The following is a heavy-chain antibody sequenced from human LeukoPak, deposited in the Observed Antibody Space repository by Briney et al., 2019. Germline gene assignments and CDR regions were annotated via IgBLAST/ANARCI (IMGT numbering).Heavy chain of an antibody. V-gene: IGHV3-7*01. CDR1: GFTFSNYW. CDR3: GRAMDV. J-gene: IGHJ6*02. CDR2: IKQDGSEK. Sequence: GGSLRLSCAASGFTFSNYWMNWVRQAPGKGLEWVANIKQDGSEKYYVDSVKGRFTISRDNAKNSLYLQMNSLRAEGTAVYYCGRAMDVWGQGTTVTVSS.